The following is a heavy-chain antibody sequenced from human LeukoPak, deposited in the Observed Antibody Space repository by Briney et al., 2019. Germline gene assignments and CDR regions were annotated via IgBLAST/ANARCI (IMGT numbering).Heavy chain of an antibody. CDR2: IYTSGST. D-gene: IGHD6-19*01. CDR1: SGSISSYY. Sequence: SETLSLTCTVSSGSISSYYWSWIRQPAGKGLEWIGRIYTSGSTYYNPSLKSRVTISVDTSKNQFSLKLSSVTAADTAVYYCARLTAVAGKIGAFDIWGQGTMVTVSS. J-gene: IGHJ3*02. CDR3: ARLTAVAGKIGAFDI. V-gene: IGHV4-4*07.